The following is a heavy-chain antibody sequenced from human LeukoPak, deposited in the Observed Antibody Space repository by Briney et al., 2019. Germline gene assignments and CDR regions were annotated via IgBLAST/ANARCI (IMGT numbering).Heavy chain of an antibody. V-gene: IGHV3-30*02. CDR3: AKDILRYFDWLGTIDY. Sequence: GGSLRLSCAASGFTFGDYAIHWVRQVPGKGLERVTFILYDGSNKYYADSVKGRFTISRDNSKNKLFLQMNSLRAEYTAVYYCAKDILRYFDWLGTIDYWGQGTLVTVSS. J-gene: IGHJ4*02. CDR2: ILYDGSNK. CDR1: GFTFGDYA. D-gene: IGHD3-9*01.